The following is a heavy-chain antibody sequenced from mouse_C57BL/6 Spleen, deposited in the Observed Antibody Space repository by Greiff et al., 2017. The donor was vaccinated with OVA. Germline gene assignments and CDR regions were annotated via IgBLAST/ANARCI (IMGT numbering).Heavy chain of an antibody. CDR3: TIGTVVAPFDY. CDR1: GYTFTDYE. J-gene: IGHJ2*01. V-gene: IGHV1-15*01. CDR2: IDPETGGT. D-gene: IGHD1-1*01. Sequence: QVQLKESGAELVRPGASVTLSCKASGYTFTDYEMHWVKQTPVHGLEWIGAIDPETGGTAYNQKFKGKAILTADKSSSTAYMELRSLTSEDSAVYYCTIGTVVAPFDYWGQGTTLTVSS.